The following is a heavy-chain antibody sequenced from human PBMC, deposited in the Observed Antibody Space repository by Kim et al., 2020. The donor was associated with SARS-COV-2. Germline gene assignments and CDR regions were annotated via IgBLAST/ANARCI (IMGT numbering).Heavy chain of an antibody. CDR3: ARGSKGFGARAFDI. D-gene: IGHD3-10*01. J-gene: IGHJ3*02. V-gene: IGHV4-34*01. Sequence: TPSLKSRVTISVDTSKNQFSLKLSSVTAADTAVYYCARGSKGFGARAFDIWGQGTMVTVSS.